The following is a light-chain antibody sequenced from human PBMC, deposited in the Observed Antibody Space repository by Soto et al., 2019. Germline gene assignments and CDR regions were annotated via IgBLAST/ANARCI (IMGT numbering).Light chain of an antibody. CDR1: QDIGTY. J-gene: IGKJ4*01. Sequence: DIQMTQSPSSLSASIGDSVIITCRASQDIGTYLNWYQHKPGKAPKHLIYAASSLQTGVPSRFTGSGSGTEFTLTIDSLQPEDFATYYCQQTNSFPLTFGAGTKVEIK. CDR3: QQTNSFPLT. V-gene: IGKV1-39*01. CDR2: AAS.